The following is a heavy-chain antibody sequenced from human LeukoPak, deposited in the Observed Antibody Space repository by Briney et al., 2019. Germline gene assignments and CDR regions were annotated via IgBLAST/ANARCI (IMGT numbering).Heavy chain of an antibody. CDR2: IWYDGSKK. CDR3: ARDFGVGQYYFDY. CDR1: GFTFSGSG. V-gene: IGHV3-33*01. J-gene: IGHJ4*02. D-gene: IGHD3-3*01. Sequence: GGSLRLSCAVSGFTFSGSGMLGVRQAPGKGGDGVAVIWYDGSKKYYADSVKGRFTISRDDSKNTLYLQMNTPRADDTAVYYCARDFGVGQYYFDYWGQGTLVTVSS.